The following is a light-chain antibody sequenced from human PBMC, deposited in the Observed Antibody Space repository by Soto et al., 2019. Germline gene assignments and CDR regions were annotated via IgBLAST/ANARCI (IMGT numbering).Light chain of an antibody. J-gene: IGKJ3*01. V-gene: IGKV3-11*01. CDR1: QSVSSY. CDR3: QLRSNWLFT. Sequence: EIVLTQSPATLSLSPGEGATLSCRASQSVSSYLAWYQQKPGQAPRLLIYDAFNRATGIPARFSGSGSGTDFTLTISSLEPEDFAVYYCQLRSNWLFTFGPGTKVDIK. CDR2: DAF.